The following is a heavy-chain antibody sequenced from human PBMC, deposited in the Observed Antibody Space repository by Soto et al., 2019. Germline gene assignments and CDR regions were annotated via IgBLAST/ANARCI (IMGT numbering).Heavy chain of an antibody. V-gene: IGHV3-30-3*01. Sequence: QVQLVESGGGVVQPGRSLRLSCAVSGFTFSSHAMHWVRRAPGKGLGGGALISSDGSNKYHADSVKGQFTTPRDNSKNKIHLPTDSLRVESTAVHYCARDDEGGSDLDLGYWGQGALVTVSS. CDR2: ISSDGSNK. CDR1: GFTFSSHA. CDR3: ARDDEGGSDLDLGY. J-gene: IGHJ4*02. D-gene: IGHD3-16*01.